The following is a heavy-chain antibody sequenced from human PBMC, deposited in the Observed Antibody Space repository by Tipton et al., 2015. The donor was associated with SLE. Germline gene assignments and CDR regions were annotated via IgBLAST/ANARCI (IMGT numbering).Heavy chain of an antibody. CDR2: ISASGANT. D-gene: IGHD6-19*01. CDR3: AKDLVLSSGFDD. CDR1: GFPFSSYV. J-gene: IGHJ4*02. V-gene: IGHV3-23*01. Sequence: SLRLSCAASGFPFSSYVMTWVRQAPGKGLEWVSSISASGANTYYADSVKGRFTISRDNSKNTLFLQMSSLRADDTAIFYCAKDLVLSSGFDDWGQGALVNVSS.